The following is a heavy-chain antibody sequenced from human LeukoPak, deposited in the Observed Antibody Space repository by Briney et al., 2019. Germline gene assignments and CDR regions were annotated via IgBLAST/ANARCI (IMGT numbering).Heavy chain of an antibody. CDR1: GFTLSNYG. CDR2: ISGTTATT. V-gene: IGHV3-23*01. J-gene: IGHJ4*02. D-gene: IGHD3-3*01. Sequence: GGSLRLSCAASGFTLSNYGMSWVRQAPGKGLEWVSGISGTTATTYYADSVKGRFTISRDNSKNTLSLQMNSLRAEDTAVYYCARELPPLEKYYFDYWGQGTLVTVSS. CDR3: ARELPPLEKYYFDY.